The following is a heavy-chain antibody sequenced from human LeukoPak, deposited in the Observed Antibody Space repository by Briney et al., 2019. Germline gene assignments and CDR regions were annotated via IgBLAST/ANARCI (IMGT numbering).Heavy chain of an antibody. CDR3: ARQKYLPDY. D-gene: IGHD2-2*01. V-gene: IGHV4-59*08. CDR2: IYYSGST. J-gene: IGHJ4*02. Sequence: SETLSLTCTVSGGSINSYYWSWIRQPPGKGLEWIGYIYYSGSTNHNPSLKSRVTISVDTSKNQFSLKLSSVTAADTAVYYCARQKYLPDYWGQGTLVTVSS. CDR1: GGSINSYY.